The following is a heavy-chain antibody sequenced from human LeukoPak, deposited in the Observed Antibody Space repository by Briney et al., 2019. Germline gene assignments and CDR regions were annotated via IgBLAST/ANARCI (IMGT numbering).Heavy chain of an antibody. CDR1: GYTFTSYY. Sequence: ASVKVSCKASGYTFTSYYMHWVRQAPGQGLEWVGIINPSGGSTSYAQKFQGRVTMTRDTSTSTVYMELSSLRSEDTAVYYCARDRIIGVHFDYWGQGTLVTVSS. CDR2: INPSGGST. V-gene: IGHV1-46*01. CDR3: ARDRIIGVHFDY. J-gene: IGHJ4*02.